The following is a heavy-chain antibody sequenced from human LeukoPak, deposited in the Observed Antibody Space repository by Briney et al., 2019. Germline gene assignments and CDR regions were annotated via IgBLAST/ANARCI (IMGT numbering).Heavy chain of an antibody. CDR1: GWAFSSSG. CDR2: MNPDGSTK. Sequence: GWSLTLSCPSSGWAFSSSGLAWVRQAPGKGLEWVANMNPDGSTKNYVDSVRGRFTISRDNAKNSLYLQMNNLRADDTAVYYCARDSGYSAFDYWGQGTLVTVSS. J-gene: IGHJ4*02. CDR3: ARDSGYSAFDY. V-gene: IGHV3-7*05. D-gene: IGHD5-12*01.